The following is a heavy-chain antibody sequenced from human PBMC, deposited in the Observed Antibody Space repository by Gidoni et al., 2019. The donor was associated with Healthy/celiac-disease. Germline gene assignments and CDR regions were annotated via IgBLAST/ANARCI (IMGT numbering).Heavy chain of an antibody. CDR2: ISYDGSNK. J-gene: IGHJ6*03. Sequence: QVQLVESGGGVVQPGRSLRLSCAASGFTFSSYGMHWVRQAPGKGLEWVAVISYDGSNKYYADSVKGRFTISRDNSKNTLYLQMNSLRAEDTAVYYCAKDRGGSTSYYYMDVWGKGTTVTVSS. V-gene: IGHV3-30*18. D-gene: IGHD2-2*01. CDR3: AKDRGGSTSYYYMDV. CDR1: GFTFSSYG.